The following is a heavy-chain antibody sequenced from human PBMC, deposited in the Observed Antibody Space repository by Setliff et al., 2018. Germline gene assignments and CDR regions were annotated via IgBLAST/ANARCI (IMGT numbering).Heavy chain of an antibody. D-gene: IGHD3-3*01. V-gene: IGHV1-18*04. J-gene: IGHJ4*02. CDR1: GYNFPGYY. CDR3: ARVPRLEWLLPTFDS. CDR2: ISPHTGNT. Sequence: ASVKVSCKASGYNFPGYYLHWVRQAPGQGLEWMGWISPHTGNTQYAQNFQGRVTMTTDTSTSTAYMELRSLRSDDTAVYYCARVPRLEWLLPTFDSWGQGTPVTVSS.